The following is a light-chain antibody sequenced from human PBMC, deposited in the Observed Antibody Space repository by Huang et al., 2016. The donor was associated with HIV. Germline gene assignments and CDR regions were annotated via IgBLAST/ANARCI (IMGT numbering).Light chain of an antibody. Sequence: EIVLTQSPATLSVSPGETATLSCRASQSVGSNVAWYQHKPGQAPRLLIYEASSRATGIPARFSGSGSGTEFTLTIYSLQSEDFALYFCHQYHNWPPSTFGQGTTVDIK. CDR1: QSVGSN. V-gene: IGKV3-15*01. CDR2: EAS. CDR3: HQYHNWPPST. J-gene: IGKJ1*01.